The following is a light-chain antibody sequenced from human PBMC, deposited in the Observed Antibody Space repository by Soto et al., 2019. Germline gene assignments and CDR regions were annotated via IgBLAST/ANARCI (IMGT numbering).Light chain of an antibody. CDR3: SSKRTTASLV. V-gene: IGLV2-14*01. CDR1: SGDVGAYNY. J-gene: IGLJ1*01. CDR2: EVS. Sequence: QSALTQPASVSGSPGQTITISCTGTSGDVGAYNYVSWYQQHPGKAPKLMIYEVSNRPSGVSDRFSGSKSGNTASLTISGLQAADEADYYCSSKRTTASLVFGTGTKVTVL.